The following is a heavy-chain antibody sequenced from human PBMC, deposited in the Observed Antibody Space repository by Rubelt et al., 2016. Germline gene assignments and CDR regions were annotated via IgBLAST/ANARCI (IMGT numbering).Heavy chain of an antibody. Sequence: TFTGYYMHWVRQAPGQGLEWMGWINPNSGGTNYAQKFQGWVTMTRDTSISTAYMELSRLRSEDTAVYYCARHRIPDSSGYYYGDTFDYWGQGTLVTVSS. CDR3: ARHRIPDSSGYYYGDTFDY. CDR1: TFTGYY. CDR2: INPNSGGT. V-gene: IGHV1-2*04. D-gene: IGHD3-22*01. J-gene: IGHJ4*02.